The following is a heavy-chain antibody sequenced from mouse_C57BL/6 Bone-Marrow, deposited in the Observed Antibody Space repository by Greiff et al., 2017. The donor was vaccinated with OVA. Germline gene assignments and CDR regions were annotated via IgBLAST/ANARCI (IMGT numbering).Heavy chain of an antibody. J-gene: IGHJ4*01. CDR1: GFTFNTYS. V-gene: IGHV10-3*01. CDR3: GVEDLH. CDR2: IRSKSSNYAT. Sequence: EVQLVQSGGGLVQPKGSLKFSCAASGFTFNTYSMHWVRQAPGQGLEWVARIRSKSSNYATSYAYSVKDRFTISRDDSQSMLYRQMNNLKTEDTAMYYWGVEDLHWGQGTSVTVSS.